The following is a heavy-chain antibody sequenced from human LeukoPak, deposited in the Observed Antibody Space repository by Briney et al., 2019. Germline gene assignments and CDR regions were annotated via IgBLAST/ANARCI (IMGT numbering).Heavy chain of an antibody. CDR2: ISSSSSTI. CDR3: ARDGRLSGSSNHDY. Sequence: GGSLRLSCAASGFTFSSYSMNWVRQAPGKGLEWVSYISSSSSTIYYADSVKGRFTISRDNAKNSLYLQMNSLRAEDTAVYYCARDGRLSGSSNHDYWGQGTLVTVSS. CDR1: GFTFSSYS. J-gene: IGHJ4*02. D-gene: IGHD1-26*01. V-gene: IGHV3-48*01.